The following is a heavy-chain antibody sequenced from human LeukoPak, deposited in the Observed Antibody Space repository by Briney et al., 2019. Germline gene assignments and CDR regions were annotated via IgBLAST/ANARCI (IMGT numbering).Heavy chain of an antibody. CDR1: GFTFSSYW. CDR3: ASDQVASYLDY. J-gene: IGHJ4*02. D-gene: IGHD2-15*01. Sequence: PGGSLRLSCAAAGFTFSSYWMSWVRQAPGKGLEWVANIKQDGSEKYYVDSVKGRFTISRDNAKNSLYLQMNSLRAEDTAVYYCASDQVASYLDYWGQGTLVTVSS. CDR2: IKQDGSEK. V-gene: IGHV3-7*01.